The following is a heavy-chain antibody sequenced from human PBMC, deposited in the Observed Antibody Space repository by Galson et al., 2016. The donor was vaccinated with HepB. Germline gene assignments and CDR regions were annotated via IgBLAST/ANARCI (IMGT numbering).Heavy chain of an antibody. J-gene: IGHJ4*02. CDR1: GFTFNTYA. Sequence: SLRLSCAASGFTFNTYAMTWVRQAPGKGLECVATISGNGIGAAYAGSVKGRFTISRDNFRNTLHLQINRLRAEDTAVHYCARAGSRVGFYLRFGFFDSWGQGTLVTVSS. D-gene: IGHD3-10*01. V-gene: IGHV3-23*01. CDR3: ARAGSRVGFYLRFGFFDS. CDR2: ISGNGIGA.